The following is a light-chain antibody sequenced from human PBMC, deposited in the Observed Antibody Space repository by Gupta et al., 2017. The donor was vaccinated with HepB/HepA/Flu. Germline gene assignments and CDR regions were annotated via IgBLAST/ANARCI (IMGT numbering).Light chain of an antibody. CDR2: ENN. J-gene: IGLJ2*01. V-gene: IGLV1-51*02. CDR1: SSNIGNNY. Sequence: PSVSAAPGQKVTISCSGSSSNIGNNYVSWYQQLPGTAPKLLIYENNKRPSGISDRFSGSKSGTSATLGITGLQTGDEADYYCGTWDSSLSAVVFGGGTKLTVL. CDR3: GTWDSSLSAVV.